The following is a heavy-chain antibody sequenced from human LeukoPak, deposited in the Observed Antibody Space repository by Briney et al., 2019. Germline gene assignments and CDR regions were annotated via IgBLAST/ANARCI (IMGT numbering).Heavy chain of an antibody. J-gene: IGHJ4*02. Sequence: GESLRLSCAASGFTFRSYWMSWVRQAPGKGLEWVANIKQDGSEKYYVDSVKGRFTISRDNDKNSLFLQMTSLRAEDTAVYYCARVGGRYSPLGYWGQGTLVTVSS. V-gene: IGHV3-7*01. CDR1: GFTFRSYW. CDR2: IKQDGSEK. D-gene: IGHD3-16*02. CDR3: ARVGGRYSPLGY.